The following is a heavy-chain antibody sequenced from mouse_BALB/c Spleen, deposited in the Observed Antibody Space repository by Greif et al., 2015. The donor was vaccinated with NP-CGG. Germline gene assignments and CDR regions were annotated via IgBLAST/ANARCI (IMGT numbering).Heavy chain of an antibody. CDR1: GSSLTSYG. V-gene: IGHV2-9*02. J-gene: IGHJ4*01. CDR2: IWAGGST. Sequence: QVQLKQSGPGLVAPSQSLSITCTVSGSSLTSYGVHWVRQPPGKGLEWLGVIWAGGSTNYNSALMSRLSISKDNSKSQVFLKMNSLQTDDTATYYCASDGYYAMDYWGQGTSVTVSS. CDR3: ASDGYYAMDY.